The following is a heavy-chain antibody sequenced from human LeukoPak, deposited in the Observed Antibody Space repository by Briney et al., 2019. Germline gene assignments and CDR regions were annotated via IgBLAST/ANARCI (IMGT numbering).Heavy chain of an antibody. V-gene: IGHV4-59*11. CDR1: GGSISIHY. CDR2: IYYSGST. D-gene: IGHD6-6*01. J-gene: IGHJ5*02. CDR3: ARARYTSSPNWFDP. Sequence: SETLSLTCTVAGGSISIHYWSWIRQPPGKGLEWIGYIYYSGSTNYNPSLKSRVTISVDTSKNQFSLKLSSVTAADTAVYYCARARYTSSPNWFDPWGQGTLVTVSS.